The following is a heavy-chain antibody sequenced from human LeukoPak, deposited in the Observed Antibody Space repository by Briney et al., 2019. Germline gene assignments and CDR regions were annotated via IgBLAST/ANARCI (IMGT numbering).Heavy chain of an antibody. CDR2: INPGDGSTT. V-gene: IGHV3-74*01. Sequence: GSLRLSCAGSGFTMSNYWMNWVRQAPGEGLVWVSHINPGDGSTTGYADSVRGRFTVSRDNAKKTLHLQMTSLKDGDTAVYYCVRDGMGTAPYDLWGQGTLVTVSS. D-gene: IGHD2-8*02. CDR3: VRDGMGTAPYDL. CDR1: GFTMSNYW. J-gene: IGHJ4*01.